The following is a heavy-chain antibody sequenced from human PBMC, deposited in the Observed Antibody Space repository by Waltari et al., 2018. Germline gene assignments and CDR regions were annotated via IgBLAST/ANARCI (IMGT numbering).Heavy chain of an antibody. CDR2: ISSGSSYI. J-gene: IGHJ4*02. CDR3: AREWGVMVGTAGFYFDY. D-gene: IGHD2-15*01. Sequence: EVQLVGSGGGLVKPGGSVRRACAACGFPFRRCPMNWVRPAPGKGLEWVSSISSGSSYIYYADSVKGRFTISRDNAKNSLYLQMNSLRVEDTAVYYCAREWGVMVGTAGFYFDYWGQGALVTVSS. V-gene: IGHV3-21*01. CDR1: GFPFRRCP.